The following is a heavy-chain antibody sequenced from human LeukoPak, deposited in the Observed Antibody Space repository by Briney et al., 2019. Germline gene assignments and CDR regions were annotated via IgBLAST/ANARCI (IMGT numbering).Heavy chain of an antibody. J-gene: IGHJ6*02. CDR2: ISGSGGST. CDR1: GFTFTSYV. Sequence: GGSLRLSCAASGFTFTSYVMTWVRQAPGRGLEWVSGISGSGGSTYYVDSVRGRFTISRDNSKNTLFLQMSSLSADDTAVYYCARERASPNDFFYYYGMDVWGQGTTVTVSS. D-gene: IGHD3-3*01. CDR3: ARERASPNDFFYYYGMDV. V-gene: IGHV3-23*01.